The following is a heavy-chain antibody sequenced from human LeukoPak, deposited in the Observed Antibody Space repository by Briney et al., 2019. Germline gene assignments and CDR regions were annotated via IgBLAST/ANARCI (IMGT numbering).Heavy chain of an antibody. Sequence: PGGSLGLSCAVSGLTFSSSWMDWVRRAPGKGLEWVASINPDGNKKYSADSVKGRFTISRDNAENSLYLQMNSLRVEDTAFYYCARDLAYSRLDYWGQGMLVTVSS. V-gene: IGHV3-7*01. D-gene: IGHD5-18*01. CDR3: ARDLAYSRLDY. CDR1: GLTFSSSW. J-gene: IGHJ4*02. CDR2: INPDGNKK.